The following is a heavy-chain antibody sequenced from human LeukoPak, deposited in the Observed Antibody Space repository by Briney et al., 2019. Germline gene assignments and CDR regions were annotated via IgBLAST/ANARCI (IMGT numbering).Heavy chain of an antibody. V-gene: IGHV3-7*03. CDR2: IKQDGSEK. CDR3: ARGNYGDYSRFDP. Sequence: GSLRLSCAASGFTFSSYWMSWVRQAPGKGLEWVANIKQDGSEKYYVDSVKGRFTISRDNAKNSLYLQMNSLRAEDTAVYYCARGNYGDYSRFDPWGQGTLVTVSS. CDR1: GFTFSSYW. D-gene: IGHD4-17*01. J-gene: IGHJ5*02.